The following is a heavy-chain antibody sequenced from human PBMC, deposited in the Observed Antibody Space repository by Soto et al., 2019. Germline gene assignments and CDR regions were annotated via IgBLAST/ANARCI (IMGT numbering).Heavy chain of an antibody. V-gene: IGHV3-30*18. CDR2: VSYDGSNE. CDR3: AKDKSIAVAGGGNYYYYNMDV. CDR1: GFAFSSYG. D-gene: IGHD6-19*01. J-gene: IGHJ6*01. Sequence: TGGALRLSSEDSGFAFSSYGMFRIRQAPGKGLEWVAVVSYDGSNEFYADSVKGRFTISRDNSKNTRYLQMHSLRAEDTAVYYCAKDKSIAVAGGGNYYYYNMDVWGQGTTVTVSS.